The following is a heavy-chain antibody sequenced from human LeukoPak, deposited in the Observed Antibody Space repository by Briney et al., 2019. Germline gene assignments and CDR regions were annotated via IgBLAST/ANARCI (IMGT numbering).Heavy chain of an antibody. Sequence: SETLSLTCAVYGGSFSGYYWNWIRQAPEKGLEWIGEINHSGSTNYNPSLKSRVTMSVDMSRNQFSLRLSSVTAADTAVYYCARSYDYLWGSHRYTPTFDSWGQGTLVTVSS. CDR3: ARSYDYLWGSHRYTPTFDS. V-gene: IGHV4-34*01. CDR2: INHSGST. CDR1: GGSFSGYY. J-gene: IGHJ4*02. D-gene: IGHD3-16*02.